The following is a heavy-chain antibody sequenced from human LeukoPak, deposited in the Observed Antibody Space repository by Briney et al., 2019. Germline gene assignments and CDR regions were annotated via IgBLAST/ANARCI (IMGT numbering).Heavy chain of an antibody. D-gene: IGHD2-15*01. V-gene: IGHV5-51*01. CDR2: IYPGDSDT. Sequence: GGSLKISCKGSGYSFTNYWIGWVRQMPGKGLEWMGIIYPGDSDTRYSPSFQGQVTISVDKSISTAYLQWSSLKASDTAMYYCARHRAAATLSGSFDPWGQGTPVTVSS. CDR3: ARHRAAATLSGSFDP. CDR1: GYSFTNYW. J-gene: IGHJ5*02.